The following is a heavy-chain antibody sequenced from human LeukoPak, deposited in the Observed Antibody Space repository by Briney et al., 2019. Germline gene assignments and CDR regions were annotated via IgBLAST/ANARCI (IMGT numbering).Heavy chain of an antibody. CDR2: IYSGGST. V-gene: IGHV3-NL1*01. D-gene: IGHD6-19*01. J-gene: IGHJ4*02. CDR3: AREGTSSGWYPFDY. CDR1: GFTFSSYG. Sequence: PGRSLRLSCAASGFTFSSYGMHWVRQAPGKGLEWVSVIYSGGSTYYADSVKGRFTISRDNSKNTLYLQMNSLRAEDTAVYYCAREGTSSGWYPFDYWGQGTLVTVSS.